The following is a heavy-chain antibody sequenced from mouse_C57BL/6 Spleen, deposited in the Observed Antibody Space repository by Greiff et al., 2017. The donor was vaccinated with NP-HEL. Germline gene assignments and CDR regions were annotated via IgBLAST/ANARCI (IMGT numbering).Heavy chain of an antibody. CDR1: GYTFTSYW. CDR2: IHPNSGST. V-gene: IGHV1-64*01. CDR3: ARYYDYALYAMDY. Sequence: QVQLQQPGAELVKPGASVKLSCKASGYTFTSYWMHWVKQRPGQGLEWIGMIHPNSGSTNYNEKFKSKATLTVDKSSSTAYMQLSSLTSEDSAVYYCARYYDYALYAMDYWGQGTSVTVSS. D-gene: IGHD2-4*01. J-gene: IGHJ4*01.